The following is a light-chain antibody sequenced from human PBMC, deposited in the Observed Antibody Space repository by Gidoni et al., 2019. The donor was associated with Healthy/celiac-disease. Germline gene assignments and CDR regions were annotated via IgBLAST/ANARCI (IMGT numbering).Light chain of an antibody. CDR2: DVS. CDR3: CSYAGSYTYWV. Sequence: QSALTQPRSVSGSPGQSVTISCTGTSSDAGGYNYVSWYQQHPGKAPKLMIYDVSKRPSGVPDRFSGSKSGNTASLTISGLQAEDEADYYCCSYAGSYTYWVFGGGTKLTVI. J-gene: IGLJ3*02. V-gene: IGLV2-11*01. CDR1: SSDAGGYNY.